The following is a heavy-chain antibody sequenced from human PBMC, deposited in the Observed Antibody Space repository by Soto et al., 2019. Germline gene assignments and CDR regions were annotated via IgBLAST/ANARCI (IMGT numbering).Heavy chain of an antibody. CDR3: AGPLGKNSYDGKYSFAS. J-gene: IGHJ4*02. CDR1: GCSITHSRYY. CDR2: IFYTGST. Sequence: PSETLTLTCTVSGCSITHSRYYWSWIRQSPVEGLEWIAYIFYTGSTYYNPSLKSRVTISVDTSQNQFPLKLTSVTPADTAVYNCAGPLGKNSYDGKYSFASGGQGTLVTVSS. D-gene: IGHD5-18*01. V-gene: IGHV4-61*01.